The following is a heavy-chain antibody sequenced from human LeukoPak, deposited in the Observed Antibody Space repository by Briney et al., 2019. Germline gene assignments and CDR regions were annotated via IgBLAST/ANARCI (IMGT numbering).Heavy chain of an antibody. V-gene: IGHV4-4*07. J-gene: IGHJ4*02. CDR2: IYTSGST. CDR1: GGFISSYY. D-gene: IGHD6-19*01. Sequence: SETLSLTCTVSGGFISSYYWCWVRQPAGKGLEWIGRIYTSGSTNYNPSLKSRVTMSVDTSKNQFSLKLNSVTAADTAVYYCARARSPNIAVAGACFDYWGRGTLVTVSS. CDR3: ARARSPNIAVAGACFDY.